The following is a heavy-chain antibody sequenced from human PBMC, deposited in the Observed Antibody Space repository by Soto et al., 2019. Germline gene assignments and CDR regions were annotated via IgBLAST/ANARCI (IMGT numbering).Heavy chain of an antibody. J-gene: IGHJ5*02. Sequence: QLQLQESGPGLVKPSETLSLTCTVSGGYISSSSYYWGWIRQPPGTGLERIGSIYYSGSTYYNPSLKSRVTISVETSKNQFSLKLSSVTAADTAVYYCARNKPNWFDPWGQGTLVTVSS. V-gene: IGHV4-39*01. CDR3: ARNKPNWFDP. CDR2: IYYSGST. CDR1: GGYISSSSYY.